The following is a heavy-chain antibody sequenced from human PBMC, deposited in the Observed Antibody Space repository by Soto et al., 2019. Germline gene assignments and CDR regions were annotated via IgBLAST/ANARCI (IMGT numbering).Heavy chain of an antibody. CDR3: ARSIEGTGYFPH. D-gene: IGHD1-1*01. CDR2: INAGNGNT. Sequence: QVQLVQSGAEVKKPGASVKVSCKASGYTFTSYAMHWVRQAPGQRLEWMGWINAGNGNTKYSQKFQGRVTITRDTSASTAYMELSSLRSEDTAVYYCARSIEGTGYFPHWGQGTLVTVSS. CDR1: GYTFTSYA. J-gene: IGHJ1*01. V-gene: IGHV1-3*01.